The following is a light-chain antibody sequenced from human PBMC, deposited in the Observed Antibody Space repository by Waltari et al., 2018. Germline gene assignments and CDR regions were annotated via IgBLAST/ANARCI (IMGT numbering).Light chain of an antibody. V-gene: IGLV2-23*02. Sequence: QSALTQPASVSGSPGQSITISCTGTSSDVGSYNLVSWYQQYPGKAPKLMIYEVNKRPSGVSNRFSGSKSGNTASLTISGLQAEDEADYYCCSYAGSSTFVVFGGGTKLTVL. CDR1: SSDVGSYNL. J-gene: IGLJ3*02. CDR2: EVN. CDR3: CSYAGSSTFVV.